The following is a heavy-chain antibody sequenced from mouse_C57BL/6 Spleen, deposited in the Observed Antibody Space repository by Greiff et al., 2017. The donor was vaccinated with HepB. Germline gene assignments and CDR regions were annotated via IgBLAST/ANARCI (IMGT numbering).Heavy chain of an antibody. Sequence: VQLKESGPELVKPGASVKMSCKASGYTFTDYNMHWVKQSHGKSLEWIGYINPNNGGTSYNQKFKGKATLTVNKSSSTAYMELRSLTSEDSAVYYCARNVLPPMDYWGQGTSVTVSS. J-gene: IGHJ4*01. V-gene: IGHV1-22*01. CDR3: ARNVLPPMDY. D-gene: IGHD1-1*01. CDR1: GYTFTDYN. CDR2: INPNNGGT.